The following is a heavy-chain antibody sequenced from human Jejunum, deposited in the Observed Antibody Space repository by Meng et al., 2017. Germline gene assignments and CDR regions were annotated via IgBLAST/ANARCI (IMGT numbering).Heavy chain of an antibody. CDR3: VRDGPNYFDQ. CDR1: GFTFSGYW. V-gene: IGHV3-74*01. Sequence: GGFLRPSCAASGFTFSGYWMHWFRQGTGKSLVWLSHINSDVTGTSYAESVRGRFTISRDNAKNTLYLQMNSLTVEDTAVYYCVRDGPNYFDQWGQGTRVTVSS. CDR2: INSDVTGT. J-gene: IGHJ4*02.